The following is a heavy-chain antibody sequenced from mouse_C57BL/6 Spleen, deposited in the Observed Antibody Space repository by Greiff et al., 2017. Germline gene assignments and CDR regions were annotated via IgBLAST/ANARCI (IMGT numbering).Heavy chain of an antibody. D-gene: IGHD2-3*01. J-gene: IGHJ2*01. Sequence: VQLQQSGAELVRPGASVTLSCKASGYTFTDYEMHWVKQTPVHGLEWIGAIDPETGGTAYNQKFKGKAILTVDKSSSTAYMELRSLTSEDSAVYYCTRGGYYSYWGQGTTLTVSS. CDR1: GYTFTDYE. CDR3: TRGGYYSY. CDR2: IDPETGGT. V-gene: IGHV1-15*01.